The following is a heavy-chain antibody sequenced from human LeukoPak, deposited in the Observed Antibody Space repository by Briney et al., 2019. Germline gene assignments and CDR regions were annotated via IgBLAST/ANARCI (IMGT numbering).Heavy chain of an antibody. J-gene: IGHJ5*02. CDR3: ARERGQGYQLPGDWFDP. Sequence: ASVKVSCKASGYTFTGYYMHWVRQAPGQGLEWMGWINPNSGGTNYAQKFQGRVTMTRDTSISTAYMELSRLRSDDTAVYYCARERGQGYQLPGDWFDPWGQGTLVTVSS. D-gene: IGHD2-2*01. CDR1: GYTFTGYY. CDR2: INPNSGGT. V-gene: IGHV1-2*02.